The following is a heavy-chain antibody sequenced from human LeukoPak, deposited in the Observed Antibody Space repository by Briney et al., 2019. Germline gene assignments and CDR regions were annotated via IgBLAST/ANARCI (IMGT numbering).Heavy chain of an antibody. CDR3: ARDKGISSAIDL. J-gene: IGHJ5*02. CDR2: IYYSGST. Sequence: SETLSLTCTVSGCSISSYYWSWIRQPPGKGLEWIGYIYYSGSTNYNPSLESRVTMSVDTSKNQFSLKLSSVTAADTAVYYCARDKGISSAIDLWGQGTLVTVSS. D-gene: IGHD6-6*01. V-gene: IGHV4-59*01. CDR1: GCSISSYY.